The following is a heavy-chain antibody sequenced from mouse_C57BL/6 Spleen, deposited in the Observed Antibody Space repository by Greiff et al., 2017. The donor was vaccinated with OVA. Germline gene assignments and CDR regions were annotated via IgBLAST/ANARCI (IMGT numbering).Heavy chain of an antibody. J-gene: IGHJ4*01. CDR2: ISSGSSTI. CDR3: ARDYYSNYNAMDY. V-gene: IGHV5-17*01. D-gene: IGHD2-5*01. Sequence: EVKLQESGGGLVKPGGSLKLSCAASGFTFSDYGMHWVRQAPEKGLEWVAYISSGSSTIYYADTVKGRFTISRDNAKNTLFLQMTSLRSEDTAMYYCARDYYSNYNAMDYWGQGTSVTVSS. CDR1: GFTFSDYG.